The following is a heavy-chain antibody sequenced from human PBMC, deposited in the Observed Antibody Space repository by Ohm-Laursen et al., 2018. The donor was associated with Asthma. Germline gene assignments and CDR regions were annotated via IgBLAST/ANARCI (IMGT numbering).Heavy chain of an antibody. CDR3: ALSYYDSSGRYYYYGMDV. CDR2: MNPNSGNT. J-gene: IGHJ6*02. D-gene: IGHD3-22*01. V-gene: IGHV1-8*02. Sequence: ASVKVSCKVSGYTFTGYYMHWVRQATGQGLEWMGWMNPNSGNTGYAQKFQGRVTMTRNTSISTAYMELSSLRSEDTAVYYCALSYYDSSGRYYYYGMDVWGQGTTVTVSS. CDR1: GYTFTGYY.